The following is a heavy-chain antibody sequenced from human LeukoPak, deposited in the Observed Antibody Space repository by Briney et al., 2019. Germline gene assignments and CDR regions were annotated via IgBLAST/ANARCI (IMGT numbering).Heavy chain of an antibody. J-gene: IGHJ6*03. CDR2: IYYSGST. CDR3: ARGLQSPIKGEFWYMDV. D-gene: IGHD5-18*01. CDR1: GGSISNYY. V-gene: IGHV4-59*01. Sequence: SETLSLSCSVSGGSISNYYWNWIRQPPGKGPEWIGYIYYSGSTNYNPSLKSRVTISVDTSKNHFSLILKSVTAADTAVYYCARGLQSPIKGEFWYMDVWGKGTTVTVSS.